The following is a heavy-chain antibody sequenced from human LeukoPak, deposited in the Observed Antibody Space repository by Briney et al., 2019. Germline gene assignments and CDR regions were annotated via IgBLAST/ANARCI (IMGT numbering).Heavy chain of an antibody. D-gene: IGHD3-10*01. V-gene: IGHV4-39*07. CDR1: GGSISTSSYY. CDR3: ASFRMVRGAFDY. J-gene: IGHJ4*02. CDR2: IYYSGST. Sequence: SETLSLTCTVSGGSISTSSYYWGWIRQPPGKGLEWIGTIYYSGSTYYNPSLKSRVTISVDTSKNQFSLKLSSVTAADTAVYYCASFRMVRGAFDYWGQGTLVTVSS.